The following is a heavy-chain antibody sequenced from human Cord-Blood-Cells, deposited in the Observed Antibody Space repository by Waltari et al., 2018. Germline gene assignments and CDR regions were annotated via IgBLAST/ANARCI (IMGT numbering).Heavy chain of an antibody. CDR1: GYTFTGYY. V-gene: IGHV1-2*02. J-gene: IGHJ5*02. Sequence: QVQLVQSGAEVKKPVYSVTVPWEASGYTFTGYYLQRWTTPPGQGLEWMEWINPNSGVTNCAQKFQGRVTMTRDTSISTAYMELSRLRSDDTAVYYCARVDYSSSSRWFDPWGQGTLVTVSS. D-gene: IGHD6-6*01. CDR3: ARVDYSSSSRWFDP. CDR2: INPNSGVT.